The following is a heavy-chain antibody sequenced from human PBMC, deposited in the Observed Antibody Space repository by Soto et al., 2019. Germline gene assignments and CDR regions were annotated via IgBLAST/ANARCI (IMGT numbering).Heavy chain of an antibody. CDR3: ARESLWFGELLSNGLYYYYGMDV. V-gene: IGHV3-48*02. D-gene: IGHD3-10*01. CDR1: GFTFSSYS. J-gene: IGHJ6*02. CDR2: ISSSSSTI. Sequence: EVQLVESGGGLVQPGGSLRLSCAASGFTFSSYSMNWVRQAPGKGLEWVSYISSSSSTIYYADSVKGRFTISRDNAKKSLYLQMNSLRDEDTAVYYCARESLWFGELLSNGLYYYYGMDVWGQGTTVTVSS.